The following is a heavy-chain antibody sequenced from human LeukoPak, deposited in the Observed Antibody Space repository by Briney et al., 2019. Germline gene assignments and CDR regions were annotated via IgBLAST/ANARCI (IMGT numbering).Heavy chain of an antibody. CDR1: GGSISTTNYY. Sequence: SETLSLTCTVSGGSISTTNYYWGWIRQSPGKGLEWFGCVYYSGSTYYNPSLNSRVTISVDTSKNQFSLRLISVTAADTAVYYCARVYSSSGWYGSFQHWGQGTLVSVSS. J-gene: IGHJ1*01. D-gene: IGHD6-19*01. CDR3: ARVYSSSGWYGSFQH. V-gene: IGHV4-39*07. CDR2: VYYSGST.